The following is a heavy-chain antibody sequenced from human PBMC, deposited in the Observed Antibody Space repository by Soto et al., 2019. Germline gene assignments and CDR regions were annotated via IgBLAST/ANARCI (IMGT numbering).Heavy chain of an antibody. CDR1: GGTFSSYA. CDR3: AREDIVVVVAATPDYYYYYGMDV. J-gene: IGHJ6*02. D-gene: IGHD2-15*01. Sequence: SVKVSCKASGGTFSSYAISWVRQAPGQGLEWMGGIIPIFGTANYAQKFQGRVTITADESTSTAYKELSSLRSEDTAVYYCAREDIVVVVAATPDYYYYYGMDVWGQGTTVTVSS. V-gene: IGHV1-69*13. CDR2: IIPIFGTA.